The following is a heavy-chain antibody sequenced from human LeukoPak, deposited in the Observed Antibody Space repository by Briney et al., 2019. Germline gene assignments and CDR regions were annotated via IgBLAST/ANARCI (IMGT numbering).Heavy chain of an antibody. V-gene: IGHV4-59*08. Sequence: SETLSLTCTVSGGSISSYYWSWIRQPPGKGLEWIGYIYYSGSTNYNPSLKSRVTISVDTSKNQFSLKLTSVTAADTAVYYCARQLRFLEWYPNFDSWGQGTLVTVSS. CDR3: ARQLRFLEWYPNFDS. CDR2: IYYSGST. J-gene: IGHJ4*02. D-gene: IGHD3-3*01. CDR1: GGSISSYY.